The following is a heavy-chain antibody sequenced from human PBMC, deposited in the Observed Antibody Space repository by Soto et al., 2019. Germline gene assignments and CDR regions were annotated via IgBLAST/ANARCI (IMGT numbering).Heavy chain of an antibody. V-gene: IGHV3-53*04. Sequence: EVQLVESGGGLVQPGGSLRLSCAASGFTVSSNYMSWVRQAPGKGLEWVSVIYSGGSTYYADSVKGRFTISRHNSKNTLYLQMNSLRAEDTAVYYCARVLRTYCSGGSCYWFDPWGQGTLVTVSS. D-gene: IGHD2-15*01. CDR3: ARVLRTYCSGGSCYWFDP. CDR1: GFTVSSNY. CDR2: IYSGGST. J-gene: IGHJ5*02.